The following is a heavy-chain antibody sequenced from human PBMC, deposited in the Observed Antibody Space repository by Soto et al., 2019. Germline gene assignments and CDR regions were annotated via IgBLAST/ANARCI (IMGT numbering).Heavy chain of an antibody. V-gene: IGHV1-18*01. J-gene: IGHJ3*02. CDR2: ISAYNGNT. CDR1: GYTFTSYG. Sequence: ASVKVSCKASGYTFTSYGISWVRQAPGQGLEWMGWISAYNGNTNYAQKLQGRVTMTTDTSTSTAYMELRSLRSDDTAVYYWAREGHYYDSSGYYPDAFDIWGQGTMVTVSS. CDR3: AREGHYYDSSGYYPDAFDI. D-gene: IGHD3-22*01.